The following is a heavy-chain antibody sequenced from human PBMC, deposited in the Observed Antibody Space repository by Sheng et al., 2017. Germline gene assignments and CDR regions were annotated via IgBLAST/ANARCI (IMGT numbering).Heavy chain of an antibody. J-gene: IGHJ3*01. CDR3: VREGVTTSADGFDV. V-gene: IGHV3-13*01. D-gene: IGHD4-17*01. CDR1: GFTFSAYE. CDR2: VSLAGNT. Sequence: EVQLVESGGGLVQPGGSLRLSCAASGFTFSAYEMHWVRQVPGKGLEWVSAVSLAGNTFYSGSVKGRFTISRENAENSLYLHLNSLRAGDTAVYYCVREGVTTSADGFDVWGQGTMVTVSS.